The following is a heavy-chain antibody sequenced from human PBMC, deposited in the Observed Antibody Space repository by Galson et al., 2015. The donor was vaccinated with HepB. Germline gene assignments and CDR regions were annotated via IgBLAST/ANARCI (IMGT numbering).Heavy chain of an antibody. D-gene: IGHD3-3*01. CDR1: GGTFSSYA. Sequence: SVKVSCKASGGTFSSYAISWVRQAPGQGLEWMGGIIPIFGTANYAQKFQGRVTITADKSTSTAYMELSSLRSEDTAVYYCARGGPYDFWSGYWLRDWGQGTLVTVSS. V-gene: IGHV1-69*06. CDR2: IIPIFGTA. J-gene: IGHJ4*02. CDR3: ARGGPYDFWSGYWLRD.